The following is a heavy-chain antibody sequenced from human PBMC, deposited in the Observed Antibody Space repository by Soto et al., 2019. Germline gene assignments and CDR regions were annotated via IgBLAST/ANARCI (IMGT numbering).Heavy chain of an antibody. CDR2: ISYDGSNK. Sequence: QVQLVESGGGVVQPGRSLRLSCAASGFTFSSYGMHWVRQAPGKGLEWVAAISYDGSNKYYADSVKGRFTISRDNSKNTLYLQMNSLRAEDTAVYYCAKDPADYYYYGMDVWGQGTTVTVSS. J-gene: IGHJ6*02. CDR1: GFTFSSYG. V-gene: IGHV3-30*18. CDR3: AKDPADYYYYGMDV.